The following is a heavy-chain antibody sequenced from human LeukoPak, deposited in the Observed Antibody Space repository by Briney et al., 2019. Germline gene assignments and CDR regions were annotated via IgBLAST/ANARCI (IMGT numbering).Heavy chain of an antibody. CDR3: ARDSGAHYDILTGYYTSDGFDY. Sequence: PGRSLRLSCAASGFTFSSYAMHWVRQAPGKGLEWVAVISYDGSNKYYADSVKGRFTISRDNSKNTLYLQMNSLRAEDTAVYYCARDSGAHYDILTGYYTSDGFDYWGQGTLVTVSS. V-gene: IGHV3-30-3*01. CDR2: ISYDGSNK. CDR1: GFTFSSYA. D-gene: IGHD3-9*01. J-gene: IGHJ4*02.